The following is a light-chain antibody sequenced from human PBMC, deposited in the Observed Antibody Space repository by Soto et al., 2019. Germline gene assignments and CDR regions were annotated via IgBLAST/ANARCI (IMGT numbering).Light chain of an antibody. CDR3: LQHNSYPQT. Sequence: DIQMTQSPSSLSASVGDRVTITCRASQSIVTYLNWYLQKPGKAPKLLIYAASNLQSGVPSRFSGSGSGTDFTLTISSLQPEDFATYYCLQHNSYPQTFGQGTKVEIK. V-gene: IGKV1-39*01. CDR1: QSIVTY. J-gene: IGKJ1*01. CDR2: AAS.